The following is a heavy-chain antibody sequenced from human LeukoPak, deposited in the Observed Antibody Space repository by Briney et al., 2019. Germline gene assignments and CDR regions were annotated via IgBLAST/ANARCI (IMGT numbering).Heavy chain of an antibody. CDR2: IYYSGST. Sequence: SETLSLTCTVSGGSISSSSYYWVWIRQPPGKGPEWIGSIYYSGSTYYNPSLKSRVTISVDGSKNQFSLKLSSVTAADTAVYYCAGGDYGNPFDYWGQGTLVTVSS. CDR3: AGGDYGNPFDY. J-gene: IGHJ4*02. D-gene: IGHD4-17*01. CDR1: GGSISSSSYY. V-gene: IGHV4-39*01.